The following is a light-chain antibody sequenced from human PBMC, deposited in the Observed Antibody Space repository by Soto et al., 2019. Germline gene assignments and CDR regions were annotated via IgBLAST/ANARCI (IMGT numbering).Light chain of an antibody. CDR3: QQYMSWPRT. CDR1: QSVTST. Sequence: EIVLTQSPGTLSLSPGERATLSCRASQSVTSTLAWYQHRPGQAPRLLVYGASTRATGVPARFSGGGSGTEFTLTISSLESEDFALYYCQQYMSWPRTFGGGTKVDIK. V-gene: IGKV3-15*01. J-gene: IGKJ4*01. CDR2: GAS.